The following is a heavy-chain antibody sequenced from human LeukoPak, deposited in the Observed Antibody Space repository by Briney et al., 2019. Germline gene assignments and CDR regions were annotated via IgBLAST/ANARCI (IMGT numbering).Heavy chain of an antibody. D-gene: IGHD1-26*01. CDR2: INHSGST. J-gene: IGHJ4*02. CDR1: GGSFSGYY. Sequence: PSETLSLTCAVCGGSFSGYYWSLIRQPPGKGLEWIGEINHSGSTNYNPSLKSRVTISVDTSKNQFSLKLSSVTAADTAVYYCARGRSGSYFWGQGTLVTVSS. V-gene: IGHV4-34*01. CDR3: ARGRSGSYF.